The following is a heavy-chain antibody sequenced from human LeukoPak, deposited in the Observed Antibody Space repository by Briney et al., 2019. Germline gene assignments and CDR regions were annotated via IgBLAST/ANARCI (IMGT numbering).Heavy chain of an antibody. Sequence: ASVKVSCKASGYTFTSYGISWVRQAPGQGLEWMGWISAYNGNTNYAQKLQGRVTMTTDTSTSTAYMELRSLRSDDTAVYYCARDQIQLWSPWYYYYGMDVWGKGTTVTVSS. CDR1: GYTFTSYG. D-gene: IGHD5-18*01. CDR3: ARDQIQLWSPWYYYYGMDV. CDR2: ISAYNGNT. V-gene: IGHV1-18*04. J-gene: IGHJ6*04.